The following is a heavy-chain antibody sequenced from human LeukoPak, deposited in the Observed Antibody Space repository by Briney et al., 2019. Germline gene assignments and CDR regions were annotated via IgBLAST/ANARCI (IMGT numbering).Heavy chain of an antibody. J-gene: IGHJ5*02. V-gene: IGHV1-18*04. CDR2: ISAYNGNT. CDR3: AREARAYVFDP. Sequence: RASVKVSCKASGYTFTSYYMHWVRQAPGQGLEWMGWISAYNGNTNYAQKLQGRVTMTTDTSTSTAYMELRSLRSEDTAVYYCAREARAYVFDPWGQGTLVTVSS. D-gene: IGHD2-8*01. CDR1: GYTFTSYY.